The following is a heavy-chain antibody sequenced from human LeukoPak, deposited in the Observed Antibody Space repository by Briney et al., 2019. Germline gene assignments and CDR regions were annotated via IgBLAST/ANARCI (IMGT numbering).Heavy chain of an antibody. D-gene: IGHD1-26*01. CDR3: ARGYSGSYLHY. CDR1: GGSISSSSYY. CDR2: IYYSGST. J-gene: IGHJ4*02. Sequence: PSETLSLTCTVSGGSISSSSYYWGWIRQPPGKGLEWIGSIYYSGSTYYNPSLKSRVTISVDTSKNQFSLKLSSVTAADTAVYYCARGYSGSYLHYWGQGTLVTVSS. V-gene: IGHV4-39*07.